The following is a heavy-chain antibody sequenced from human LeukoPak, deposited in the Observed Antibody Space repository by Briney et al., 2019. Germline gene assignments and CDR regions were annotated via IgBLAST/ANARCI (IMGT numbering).Heavy chain of an antibody. Sequence: NPSETLSLTCTVSGGSLNFKTNSWAWVRQPPGRSLEWIGAVHFSGDIYYNPSVMSRVTISVDRSKNQYFLRLNSLTATDTAIYYCARLPTGYPNWFDAWGLGILVTVSS. V-gene: IGHV4-39*01. J-gene: IGHJ5*02. CDR2: VHFSGDI. CDR1: GGSLNFKTNS. D-gene: IGHD3-9*01. CDR3: ARLPTGYPNWFDA.